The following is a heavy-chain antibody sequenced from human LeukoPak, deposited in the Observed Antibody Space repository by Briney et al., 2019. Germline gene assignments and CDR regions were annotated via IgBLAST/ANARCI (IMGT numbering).Heavy chain of an antibody. V-gene: IGHV4-59*01. CDR2: IYYSGST. CDR1: GGSISSYY. D-gene: IGHD3-10*01. CDR3: ARRASITMVRGVISL. J-gene: IGHJ4*02. Sequence: PSETLSLTCTVSGGSISSYYWSWIRQPPGKGLEWIGYIYYSGSTNYNPSLKSRVTISVDTSKNQFSLKLSSVTAADTAVYYCARRASITMVRGVISLWGQGTLVTVSS.